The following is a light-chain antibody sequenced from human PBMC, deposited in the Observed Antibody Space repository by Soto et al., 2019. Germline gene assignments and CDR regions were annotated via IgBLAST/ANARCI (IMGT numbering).Light chain of an antibody. J-gene: IGKJ1*01. CDR2: GAS. Sequence: IQLTQSPSSLSSSVGDSVTITCRASQGITSYLAWYQQKPAKAPNLLIYGASTLQSGVPSRFSGSGSGTDFTITISSLQAEDFATYYCQQYNSYSRTFGQGTKVDI. CDR3: QQYNSYSRT. V-gene: IGKV1-9*01. CDR1: QGITSY.